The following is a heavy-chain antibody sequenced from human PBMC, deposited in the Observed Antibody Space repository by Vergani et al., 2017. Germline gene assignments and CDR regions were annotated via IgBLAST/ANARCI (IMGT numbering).Heavy chain of an antibody. J-gene: IGHJ5*02. CDR2: IYYSGST. Sequence: QVQLQESGPGLVKPSQTLSLTCTVSGGSFSTGGQSWTWLRQSAGKGLEWIGSIYYSGSTYYNPSLKSRVTISVDTSKNQFSLKLSSVTAADTAVYYCARGPAVLLWFGEPPGWFDPWGQGTLVTVSS. V-gene: IGHV4-30-2*03. D-gene: IGHD3-10*01. CDR1: GGSFSTGGQS. CDR3: ARGPAVLLWFGEPPGWFDP.